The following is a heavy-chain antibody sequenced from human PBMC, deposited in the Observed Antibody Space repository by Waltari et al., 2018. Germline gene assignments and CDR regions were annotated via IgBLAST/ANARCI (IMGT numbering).Heavy chain of an antibody. V-gene: IGHV4-38-2*01. CDR2: IYPGGDT. CDR3: ARRGRLSSYFFDY. J-gene: IGHJ4*02. CDR1: GYSISGGDF. Sequence: QLHLQESGPGLLKPSETLSLTCAVSGYSISGGDFGGWIRQPPGKGLEWVGCIYPGGDTYFNPSLKSRVTISVDKSKNQYSLNLRSMTAADTAVYYCARRGRLSSYFFDYWGQGTLVTVSS. D-gene: IGHD2-15*01.